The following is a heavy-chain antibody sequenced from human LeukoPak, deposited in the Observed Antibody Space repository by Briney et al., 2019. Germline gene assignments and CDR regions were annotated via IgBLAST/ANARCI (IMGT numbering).Heavy chain of an antibody. D-gene: IGHD3-22*01. CDR2: IYYSGST. V-gene: IGHV4-59*12. Sequence: PSETLSLTCTVSGGSISSYYWSWIRQPPGKGLEWIGYIYYSGSTNYNPSLKSRVTISVDTSKNQFSLQLNSVTPGDTAVYYCVRDFREYYDKGASKFDFWGQGTQVIVSS. CDR1: GGSISSYY. CDR3: VRDFREYYDKGASKFDF. J-gene: IGHJ4*02.